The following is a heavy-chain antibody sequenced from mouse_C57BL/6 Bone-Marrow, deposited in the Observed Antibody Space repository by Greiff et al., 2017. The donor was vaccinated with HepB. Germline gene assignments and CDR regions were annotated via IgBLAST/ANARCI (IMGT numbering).Heavy chain of an antibody. J-gene: IGHJ2*01. Sequence: QVQLQQPGAELVKPGASVKMSCKASGYTFTSYWITWVKQRPGQGLEWIGDIYPGSGSTNYNEKFKSKATLTVDTSSSTAYMQLSSLTSEDSAVYYCARSALTFYYYGSSYGYWGQGTTLTVSS. CDR3: ARSALTFYYYGSSYGY. V-gene: IGHV1-55*01. D-gene: IGHD1-1*01. CDR1: GYTFTSYW. CDR2: IYPGSGST.